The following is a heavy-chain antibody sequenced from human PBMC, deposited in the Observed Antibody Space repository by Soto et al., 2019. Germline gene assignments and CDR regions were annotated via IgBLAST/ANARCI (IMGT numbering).Heavy chain of an antibody. J-gene: IGHJ6*02. CDR3: ARDGQWLVRRDYYGMDV. CDR2: ISAYNGNT. Sequence: ASVKVSCKASGYSFTTSDISWVRQAPGQGLEWMGRISAYNGNTNYAQKLQGRVTMTTDTSTSTAYMELRSLRSDDMAVYYCARDGQWLVRRDYYGMDVWGQGTTVTVSS. CDR1: GYSFTTSD. D-gene: IGHD6-19*01. V-gene: IGHV1-18*03.